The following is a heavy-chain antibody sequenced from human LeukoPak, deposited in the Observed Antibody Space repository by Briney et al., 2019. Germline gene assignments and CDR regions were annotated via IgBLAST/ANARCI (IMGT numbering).Heavy chain of an antibody. D-gene: IGHD3-10*01. J-gene: IGHJ4*02. Sequence: SQPVSLTCTVSGGSISSGDYYWTWIRQPPGKGLEWIGYLYYSGTTYYNPSLKSRVTISVDTSKNQFSLKLTSATAADTAVYYCARGPYGSGSYYWGQGTLVTVSS. V-gene: IGHV4-30-4*01. CDR1: GGSISSGDYY. CDR3: ARGPYGSGSYY. CDR2: LYYSGTT.